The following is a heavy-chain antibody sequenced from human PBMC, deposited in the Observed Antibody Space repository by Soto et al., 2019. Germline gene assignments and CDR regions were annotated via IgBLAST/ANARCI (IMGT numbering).Heavy chain of an antibody. CDR3: ARDCSSPSCYTGYYYYGMDV. Sequence: QVQLQESGPGLVKPSGTLSLTCAVSGGSISSSNWWSWVRQPPGKVLEWIGEIYHSGSTNYNPSLKSRVTIAVDKSKNQCSLKLSSVTAADTAVYYCARDCSSPSCYTGYYYYGMDVWRQGTTVTVSS. D-gene: IGHD2-2*02. CDR1: GGSISSSNW. CDR2: IYHSGST. V-gene: IGHV4-4*02. J-gene: IGHJ6*02.